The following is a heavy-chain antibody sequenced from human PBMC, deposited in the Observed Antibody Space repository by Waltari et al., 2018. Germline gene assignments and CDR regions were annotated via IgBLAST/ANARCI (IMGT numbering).Heavy chain of an antibody. D-gene: IGHD4-17*01. V-gene: IGHV4-59*01. Sequence: QVQLQESGPGLVKPSETPSLTCTVSGGSISSYYWSWIRQPPGKGLEWIGYIYYSGSTNYNPSLKSRVTISVDTSKNQFSLKLSSVTAADTAVYYCARVTVTTAFDIWGQGTMVTVSS. CDR1: GGSISSYY. J-gene: IGHJ3*02. CDR3: ARVTVTTAFDI. CDR2: IYYSGST.